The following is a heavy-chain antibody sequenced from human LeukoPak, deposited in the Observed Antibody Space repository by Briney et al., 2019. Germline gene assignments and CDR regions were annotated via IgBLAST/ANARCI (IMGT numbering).Heavy chain of an antibody. D-gene: IGHD1-1*01. J-gene: IGHJ4*02. V-gene: IGHV1-46*01. Sequence: ASVKVSCKASGYTFTSYYMHWMRQAPGQGLEWMGVINPSGGSTRYAQKFQGRVTMTGDPSTRTVYMELSSLTSDDTAVYYCARGTTDDYWGQGTPVTVSS. CDR2: INPSGGST. CDR1: GYTFTSYY. CDR3: ARGTTDDY.